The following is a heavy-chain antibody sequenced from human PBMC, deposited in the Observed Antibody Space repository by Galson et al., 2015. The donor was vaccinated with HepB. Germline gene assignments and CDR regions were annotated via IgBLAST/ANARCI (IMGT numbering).Heavy chain of an antibody. Sequence: SLRLSCAASGFIFSSSAMSWVRQAPGKGLEWVSGIGGSGITTYYADSVKGRFTISRDNSQNTLYLQMNSLRVEETAVYYCARGPMGKTRAPLDYWGQGTLVTVSS. CDR3: ARGPMGKTRAPLDY. J-gene: IGHJ4*02. V-gene: IGHV3-23*01. CDR2: IGGSGITT. CDR1: GFIFSSSA. D-gene: IGHD4-23*01.